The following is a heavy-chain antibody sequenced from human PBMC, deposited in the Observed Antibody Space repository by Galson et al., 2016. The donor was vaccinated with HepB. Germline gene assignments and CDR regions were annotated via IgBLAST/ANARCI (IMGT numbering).Heavy chain of an antibody. CDR2: VNPNSGGT. V-gene: IGHV1-2*02. J-gene: IGHJ4*02. CDR1: GYIFTGYY. CDR3: SRESNRGDYMALDF. D-gene: IGHD4-17*01. Sequence: SVKVSCKASGYIFTGYYIHWVRQAPGQGLEWLGWVNPNSGGTGYAQKFQDRVTMTKNSSITTTFMHLSGLRSDDTAVYYCSRESNRGDYMALDFWGQGTPVTVSS.